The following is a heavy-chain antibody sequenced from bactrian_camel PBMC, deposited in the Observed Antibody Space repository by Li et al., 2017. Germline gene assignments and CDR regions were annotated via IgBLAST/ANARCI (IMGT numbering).Heavy chain of an antibody. CDR3: AATGRRTVCVGTRQPDFDY. Sequence: QLVESGGGSVQSGRSLILSCKVTGGPRLTFCMGWFRQASGKEREWVGSLDSDGRINYADSVKGRFTISQGNSKNALYLQMDSLKPEDTAMYYCAATGRRTVCVGTRQPDFDYWGQGTQVTVS. V-gene: IGHV3S10*01. CDR1: GGPRLTFC. CDR2: LDSDGRI. J-gene: IGHJ6*01. D-gene: IGHD7*01.